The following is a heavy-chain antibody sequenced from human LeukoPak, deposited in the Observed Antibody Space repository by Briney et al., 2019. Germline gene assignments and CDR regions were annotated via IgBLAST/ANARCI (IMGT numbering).Heavy chain of an antibody. V-gene: IGHV3-7*03. Sequence: GGSLRLSCAASGFTFSIYWMTWVRQAPGKGREWVANIKQDGSERNYVDSVKGRSTISRDNAKNSLYLQMNTLRDEDTAVYYCATGAGCGYWGQGTLVTVSS. D-gene: IGHD6-19*01. CDR2: IKQDGSER. CDR1: GFTFSIYW. J-gene: IGHJ4*02. CDR3: ATGAGCGY.